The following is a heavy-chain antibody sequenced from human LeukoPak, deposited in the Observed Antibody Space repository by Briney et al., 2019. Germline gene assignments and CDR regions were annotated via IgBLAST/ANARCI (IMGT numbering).Heavy chain of an antibody. CDR1: GGSISSSSYY. D-gene: IGHD5-18*01. CDR2: ISSSSSTI. V-gene: IGHV3-48*01. CDR3: ARFRGYSYGHDAFDI. Sequence: PSETLSLTCTVSGGSISSSSYYWGWVRQAPGKGLEWVSYISSSSSTIYYADSVKGRFTISRDNAKNSLYLQMNSLGAEDTAVYYCARFRGYSYGHDAFDIWGQGTMVTVSS. J-gene: IGHJ3*02.